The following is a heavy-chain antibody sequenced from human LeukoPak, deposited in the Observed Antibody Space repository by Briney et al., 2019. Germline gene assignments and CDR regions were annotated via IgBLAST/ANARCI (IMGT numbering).Heavy chain of an antibody. CDR1: GGSISSYY. CDR3: ARDFVGLKSYGMDV. J-gene: IGHJ6*02. V-gene: IGHV4-59*01. CDR2: IHYSGST. D-gene: IGHD3-3*01. Sequence: SETLSLTCSVSGGSISSYYWNWIRQPPGKGLEWGGYIHYSGSTNYNPSLNSRVTISIDMSQNQFSLNLTSVTAADTAVYYCARDFVGLKSYGMDVWGQGTTVTVSS.